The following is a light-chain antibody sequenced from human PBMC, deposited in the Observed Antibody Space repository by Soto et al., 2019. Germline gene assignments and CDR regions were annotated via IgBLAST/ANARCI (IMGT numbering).Light chain of an antibody. J-gene: IGLJ2*01. CDR1: SSDVGAYNR. CDR2: EVN. CDR3: SSYAGNNNLV. V-gene: IGLV2-8*01. Sequence: QSALTQPPSASGSPGQSVTISCTGTSSDVGAYNRVSWYQQHPGKAPTLIIYEVNQRPSGVPDRFSGSKSGNTASLTVSWLQSEDEGDFYCSSYAGNNNLVFGGGTKLTVL.